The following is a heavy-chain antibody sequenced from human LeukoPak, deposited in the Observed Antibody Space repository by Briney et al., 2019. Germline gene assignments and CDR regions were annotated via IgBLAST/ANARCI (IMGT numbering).Heavy chain of an antibody. D-gene: IGHD1-26*01. CDR2: IYYSGST. CDR1: GGPISSSSYY. CDR3: ARQGRGIVGPYLDY. V-gene: IGHV4-39*01. Sequence: PSEPLSLTCTVPGGPISSSSYYWGWIRQPPGKGLEWIGSIYYSGSTDYNPSLMSRVTMSVDTSKNQFSMNLTYVTAADTAVYFCARQGRGIVGPYLDYWGQGTLVTVSS. J-gene: IGHJ4*02.